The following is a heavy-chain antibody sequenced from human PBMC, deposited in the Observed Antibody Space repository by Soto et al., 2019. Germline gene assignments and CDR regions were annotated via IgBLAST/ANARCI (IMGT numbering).Heavy chain of an antibody. D-gene: IGHD6-6*01. J-gene: IGHJ4*02. Sequence: QVQLVESGGGVVQPGTSLRLSCSASGFTLSGVDMHWVRQAPGKGLEWVAVMSYDGRNQYYADSVKGRFTVSRDSSKSTLYLQMNSLRTEDAAVYSCAKGGWYTSSSRSDCWGQGTLVTVSS. CDR1: GFTLSGVD. CDR3: AKGGWYTSSSRSDC. CDR2: MSYDGRNQ. V-gene: IGHV3-30*18.